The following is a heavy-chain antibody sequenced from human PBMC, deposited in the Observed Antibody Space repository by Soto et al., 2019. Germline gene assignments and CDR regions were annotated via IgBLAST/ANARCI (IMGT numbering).Heavy chain of an antibody. Sequence: QVQLVQSGAEVKKPGSSVKVSCKASGDTFSSYAISWVRQAPGQGLEWMGGIIPIFGTANYAQKFQGRVTITADEATSTAYRELSSLMSEDTAVYYWARGYNWSYPDYWGQGTLVTVSS. CDR3: ARGYNWSYPDY. V-gene: IGHV1-69*01. CDR1: GDTFSSYA. D-gene: IGHD1-7*01. CDR2: IIPIFGTA. J-gene: IGHJ4*02.